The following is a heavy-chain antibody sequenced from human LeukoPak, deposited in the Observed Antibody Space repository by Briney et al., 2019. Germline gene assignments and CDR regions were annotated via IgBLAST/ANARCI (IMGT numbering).Heavy chain of an antibody. D-gene: IGHD3-10*01. Sequence: VGSLRLSCAASGFTLSSYAMSWVRQAPGKGLEWVSVIYSGGSTYYADSVKGRFTISRDNSKNTLYLQMNSLRAEDTAVYYCARDNLVGYGSGSYYNVYWGQGTLVTVSS. V-gene: IGHV3-53*01. CDR3: ARDNLVGYGSGSYYNVY. CDR1: GFTLSSYA. CDR2: IYSGGST. J-gene: IGHJ4*02.